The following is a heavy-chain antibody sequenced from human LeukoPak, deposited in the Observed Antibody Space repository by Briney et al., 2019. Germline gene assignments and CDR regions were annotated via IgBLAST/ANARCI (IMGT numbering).Heavy chain of an antibody. D-gene: IGHD6-19*01. CDR2: MNPNSGNT. V-gene: IGHV1-8*02. J-gene: IGHJ6*02. Sequence: ASVKVSCKASGYTFTGYYMHWVRQAPGQGLEWMGWMNPNSGNTGYAQKFQGRVSMTRNTSISTAYMELSSLRSEDTAVYYCAREAGRDDYYYYGMDVWGQGTTVTVSS. CDR1: GYTFTGYY. CDR3: AREAGRDDYYYYGMDV.